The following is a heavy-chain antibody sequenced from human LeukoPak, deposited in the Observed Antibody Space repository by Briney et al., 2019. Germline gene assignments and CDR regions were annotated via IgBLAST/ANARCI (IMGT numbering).Heavy chain of an antibody. CDR2: INSDGSSR. CDR3: AKDFSSSSWYYVDY. Sequence: GGSLRLSCAGSGFTLSSDWMHWVRQAPGKGLVWLSRINSDGSSRSYADSVKGRFTISRDNGKNTLYLQMNSLRAEDTAVYYCAKDFSSSSWYYVDYWGQGTLVSVSS. D-gene: IGHD6-13*01. J-gene: IGHJ4*02. V-gene: IGHV3-74*01. CDR1: GFTLSSDW.